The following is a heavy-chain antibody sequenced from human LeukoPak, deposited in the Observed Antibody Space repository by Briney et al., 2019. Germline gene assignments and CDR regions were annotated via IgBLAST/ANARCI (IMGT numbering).Heavy chain of an antibody. CDR3: ATGPTTVTTSYFDY. J-gene: IGHJ4*02. D-gene: IGHD4-17*01. V-gene: IGHV4-59*01. Sequence: SETLSLTCTVSGGSISSYYWSWIRQPPGKGLEWIGYIYYSGSTNYNPSLKSRVTISVDTSKNQFSLTLSSVTAADTAVYYCATGPTTVTTSYFDYWGQGTLVTVSS. CDR1: GGSISSYY. CDR2: IYYSGST.